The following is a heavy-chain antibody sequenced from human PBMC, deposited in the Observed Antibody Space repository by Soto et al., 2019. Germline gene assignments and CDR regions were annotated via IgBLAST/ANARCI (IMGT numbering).Heavy chain of an antibody. V-gene: IGHV1-18*01. J-gene: IGHJ6*02. Sequence: ASVKVSCKASGYTFTSYGISWVRQAPGQGLEWMGWISAYNGNTNYAQKLQGRVTMTTDTSTSTAYMELRSLRSDDTAVYYCARWGIAAAGRYVGYYYYGMDVWGQGTTVTVSS. D-gene: IGHD6-13*01. CDR3: ARWGIAAAGRYVGYYYYGMDV. CDR2: ISAYNGNT. CDR1: GYTFTSYG.